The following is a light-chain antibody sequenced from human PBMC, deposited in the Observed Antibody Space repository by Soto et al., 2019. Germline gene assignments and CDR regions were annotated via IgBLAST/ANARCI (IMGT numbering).Light chain of an antibody. CDR2: EVS. CDR3: SSYPSSSPLV. Sequence: QSALTQPASVSGSPGPSSTISCTGTIRDVGGYNYVSWYQQHPGKDPKLMIYEVSNRPSGVSNRFSGSKSGNSASLTISGLQAEDEADYYCSSYPSSSPLVFGTGTKLTV. V-gene: IGLV2-14*01. J-gene: IGLJ1*01. CDR1: IRDVGGYNY.